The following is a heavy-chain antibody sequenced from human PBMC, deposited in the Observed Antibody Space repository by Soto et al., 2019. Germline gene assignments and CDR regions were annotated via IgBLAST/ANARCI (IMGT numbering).Heavy chain of an antibody. J-gene: IGHJ4*02. D-gene: IGHD6-13*01. CDR3: ARDPGIAAAGTVGYFDY. CDR1: GFTFSSYW. V-gene: IGHV3-7*01. CDR2: IKQDGSEK. Sequence: EVQLVESGGGLVQPGGSLRLSCAASGFTFSSYWMSWVRQAPGKGLEWVANIKQDGSEKHYVDSVKGRFTISRDNAKNSLYLEMNRLRAEDTAVYYCARDPGIAAAGTVGYFDYWGQGTLVTVSS.